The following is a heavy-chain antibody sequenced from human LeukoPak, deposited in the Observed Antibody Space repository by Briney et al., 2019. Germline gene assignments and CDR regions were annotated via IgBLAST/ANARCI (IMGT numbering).Heavy chain of an antibody. CDR3: ARSYGDYGRGAFDI. CDR2: IYYSGSI. D-gene: IGHD4-17*01. Sequence: SETLSLTCTVSGGSISSSSYYWGWIRQPPGKGLEWIGSIYYSGSIYYNPSLKSRVTISVDTSKNQFSLKLSSVTAADTAVYYCARSYGDYGRGAFDIWGQGTMVTVSS. CDR1: GGSISSSSYY. J-gene: IGHJ3*02. V-gene: IGHV4-39*07.